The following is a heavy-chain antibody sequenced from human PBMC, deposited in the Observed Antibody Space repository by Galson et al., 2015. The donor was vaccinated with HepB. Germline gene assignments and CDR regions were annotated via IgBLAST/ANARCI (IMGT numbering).Heavy chain of an antibody. CDR1: GYTFTSYG. D-gene: IGHD3-3*01. CDR2: ISVHNGNT. J-gene: IGHJ4*02. Sequence: SVKVSCKASGYTFTSYGISWVRQAPGQGLEWMGWISVHNGNTKYAQNLQGRVTMTTDTSTSTAYMELKSRRSDDTAVYYCARGRPYYDFWSGSPSYFDYWGQGTLVTVSS. V-gene: IGHV1-18*01. CDR3: ARGRPYYDFWSGSPSYFDY.